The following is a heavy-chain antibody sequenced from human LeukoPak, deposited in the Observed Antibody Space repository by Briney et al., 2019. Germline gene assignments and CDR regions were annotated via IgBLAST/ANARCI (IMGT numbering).Heavy chain of an antibody. J-gene: IGHJ3*02. CDR2: VKSKTDGGTT. CDR1: GFTFSNAW. CDR3: TTEKSADAFDI. Sequence: PGGSLRLSCAASGFTFSNAWMNWVRQAPGKGLEWVGRVKSKTDGGTTDIAAPVKGRFTISRDDSKNTLYPQMNSLKTEDTAVYYCTTEKSADAFDIWGQGTMVTVSS. V-gene: IGHV3-15*01.